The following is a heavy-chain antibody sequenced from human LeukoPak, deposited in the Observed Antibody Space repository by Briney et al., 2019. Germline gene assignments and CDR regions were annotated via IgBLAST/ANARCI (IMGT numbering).Heavy chain of an antibody. J-gene: IGHJ3*02. CDR3: ARERADALDI. CDR1: GFTFSDFH. CDR2: SSTSGSTI. Sequence: GGSLRLSCAASGFTFSDFHMCWIRQAPGKGLEWVSFSSTSGSTIFYADSVKGRFTISRDNAKNSLYLQMNSLRAEDTAVCYCARERADALDIWGPGTMVTVSS. V-gene: IGHV3-11*01.